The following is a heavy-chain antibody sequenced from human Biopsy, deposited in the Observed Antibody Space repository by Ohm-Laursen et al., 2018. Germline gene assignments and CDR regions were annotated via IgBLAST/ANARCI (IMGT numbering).Heavy chain of an antibody. J-gene: IGHJ3*02. V-gene: IGHV4-59*02. CDR1: GGSVGDYF. CDR3: AAFPFSGGPAFDI. CDR2: TYYRGTS. D-gene: IGHD2/OR15-2a*01. Sequence: GTLSLTCSVSGGSVGDYFLSWIRLVPGKRPEWIGYTYYRGTSENNPSLRSRVTTSMDISRNQFFLNMKSVTGADTAVYYCAAFPFSGGPAFDIWGQGTTVIVSS.